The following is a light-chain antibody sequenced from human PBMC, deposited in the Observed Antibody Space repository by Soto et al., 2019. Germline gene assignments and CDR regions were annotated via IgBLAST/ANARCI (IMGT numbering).Light chain of an antibody. CDR2: DAS. CDR3: QQYDNVPLT. Sequence: QMAQSPCSLSASVGGRVNMDGRPSQSVISYLNWYQQKKGEAPKLLIYDASKLEAGVPSRFSGRLYGTDFNFSISSLQTEDIATYYCQQYDNVPLTFGGGTKVDIK. CDR1: QSVISY. V-gene: IGKV1-33*01. J-gene: IGKJ4*01.